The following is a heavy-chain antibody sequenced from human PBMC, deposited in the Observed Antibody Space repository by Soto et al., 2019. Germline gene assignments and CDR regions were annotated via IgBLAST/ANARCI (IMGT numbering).Heavy chain of an antibody. D-gene: IGHD6-6*01. CDR1: GGTFSSYA. CDR2: IIPIFGTA. Sequence: ASVKVSCKASGGTFSSYAISWVRQAPGQGLEWMGGIIPIFGTANYAQKFQGRVTITADESTSTAYMELSSLRSEDTAVYYCARDGVIAARPRGFDYWGQGTLVTVSS. J-gene: IGHJ4*02. V-gene: IGHV1-69*13. CDR3: ARDGVIAARPRGFDY.